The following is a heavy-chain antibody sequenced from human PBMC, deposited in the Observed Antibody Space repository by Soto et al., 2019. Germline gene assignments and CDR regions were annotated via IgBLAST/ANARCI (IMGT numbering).Heavy chain of an antibody. CDR1: GYTFTNNY. CDR3: TTVASHVVAAHRGKPFDI. CDR2: VNPNVGTT. V-gene: IGHV1-46*01. D-gene: IGHD1-26*01. J-gene: IGHJ3*02. Sequence: ASVKVSCKASGYTFTNNYIHWVRQAPGQGLEWMGMVNPNVGTTNYAQNFQGRVAMTTDTSTSTLYMELSSLRSEDTAVYYCTTVASHVVAAHRGKPFDIWGQGTMVTVSS.